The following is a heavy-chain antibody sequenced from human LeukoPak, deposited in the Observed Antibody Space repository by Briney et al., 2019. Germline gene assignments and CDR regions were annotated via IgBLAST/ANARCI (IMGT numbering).Heavy chain of an antibody. CDR3: ASRYCSGGSCLVY. V-gene: IGHV3-21*01. D-gene: IGHD2-15*01. CDR1: GFTFSSYS. J-gene: IGHJ4*02. CDR2: ISSSSSYI. Sequence: GGSLRLSCAASGFTFSSYSMNWVRRAPGKGLEWVSSISSSSSYIYYADSVKGRFTISRDNAKNSLYLQMNSLRAEDTAVYYCASRYCSGGSCLVYWGQGTLVTVSP.